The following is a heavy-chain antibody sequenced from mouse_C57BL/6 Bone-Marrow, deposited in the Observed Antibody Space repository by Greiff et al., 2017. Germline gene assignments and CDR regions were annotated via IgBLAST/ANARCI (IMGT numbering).Heavy chain of an antibody. Sequence: QVQLQQPGAELVRPGTSVKLSCKASGYTFTSYWMHWVKQRPGQGLEWIGVIDPSASYTNYNQKFKGKATLTVDTYYSTAYMQLSSLTSEDSAVYYCARGPYYSFDYWGQGTTLTVSS. D-gene: IGHD2-12*01. CDR1: GYTFTSYW. CDR3: ARGPYYSFDY. CDR2: IDPSASYT. V-gene: IGHV1-59*01. J-gene: IGHJ2*01.